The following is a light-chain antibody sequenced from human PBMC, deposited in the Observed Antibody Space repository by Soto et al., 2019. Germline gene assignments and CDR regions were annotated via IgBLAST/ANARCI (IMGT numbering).Light chain of an antibody. CDR3: QQYNDWPPLT. CDR1: QNVRRN. Sequence: EIVMTQSPATLSVSPGDTATLSCRASQNVRRNLAWYQQKPGQAPRLLIYSASTRATGIPARFSGSGSDTEFTRPISSLQSEDLAVYYSQQYNDWPPLTFGGGTKVEIK. CDR2: SAS. V-gene: IGKV3-15*01. J-gene: IGKJ4*01.